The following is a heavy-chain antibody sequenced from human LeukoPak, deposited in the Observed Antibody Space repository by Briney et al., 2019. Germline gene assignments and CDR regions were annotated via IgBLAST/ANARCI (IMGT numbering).Heavy chain of an antibody. D-gene: IGHD3-10*01. CDR1: GFTFSNPA. CDR3: AKEQGDYESGSYFNY. J-gene: IGHJ4*02. Sequence: TGGSLRLSCAASGFTFSNPAMRWVRQAPGKGLEWVCVIGGSGRSTFYADSGKGRFTISRDNSKNMVFLQMNRLRVEDTAVYYCAKEQGDYESGSYFNYWGQGTLVTVSS. CDR2: IGGSGRST. V-gene: IGHV3-23*01.